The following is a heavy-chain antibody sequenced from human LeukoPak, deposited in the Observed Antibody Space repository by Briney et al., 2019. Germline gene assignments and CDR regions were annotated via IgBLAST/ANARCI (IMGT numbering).Heavy chain of an antibody. D-gene: IGHD3-22*01. Sequence: PSETLSLTCTVSGGSISGSYYYWGWIRQPPGKGLEWIGGIYYSGSTYYNPSLKSRVTISVDTSKNQFSLKLSSVTAADTAVYYCARVDTSVYYYFDYWGQGTLVTVSS. CDR3: ARVDTSVYYYFDY. CDR1: GGSISGSYYY. J-gene: IGHJ4*02. V-gene: IGHV4-39*01. CDR2: IYYSGST.